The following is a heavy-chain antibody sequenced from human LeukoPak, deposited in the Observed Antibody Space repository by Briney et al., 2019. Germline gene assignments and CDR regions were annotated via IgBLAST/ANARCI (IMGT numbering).Heavy chain of an antibody. Sequence: PGGSLSLSCAASGFILSSYALSWVRRAPGKGLEWVSTVGGGGVTYYADSVKGRFTSSGDISKNTVYLQMNSLRADDTAVYYCAKDASNSWFDYWGQGTLVTVSS. D-gene: IGHD4-11*01. CDR2: VGGGGVT. CDR1: GFILSSYA. CDR3: AKDASNSWFDY. J-gene: IGHJ4*02. V-gene: IGHV3-23*01.